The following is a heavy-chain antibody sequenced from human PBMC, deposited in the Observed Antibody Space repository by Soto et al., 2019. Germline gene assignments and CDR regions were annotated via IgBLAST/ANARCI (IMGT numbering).Heavy chain of an antibody. Sequence: GGSLRLSCAASGFTFSTYGMHWVRQAPGKGLEWVAVIWYDGGNKYYADSVKGRFTISRDNYKKALYLQMNSLRAEDTAVYYCASQSQDWGYYYYYMDVWGKGTTVTVSS. V-gene: IGHV3-33*01. D-gene: IGHD7-27*01. CDR2: IWYDGGNK. CDR1: GFTFSTYG. CDR3: ASQSQDWGYYYYYMDV. J-gene: IGHJ6*03.